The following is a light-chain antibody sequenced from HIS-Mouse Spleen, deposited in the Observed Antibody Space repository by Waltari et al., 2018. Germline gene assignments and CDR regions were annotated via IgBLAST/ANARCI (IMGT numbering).Light chain of an antibody. CDR2: EDS. V-gene: IGLV3-10*01. Sequence: SYELTQPPSVSVSPGQTARITCPGDALPNNYAYWYQQKSGQAPLMVIYEDSQRPSRIPARSSGSSSGTMATLTISGAQVDDEADYYCSSTDSSGYHRVFGGGTKLTVL. J-gene: IGLJ2*01. CDR1: ALPNNY. CDR3: SSTDSSGYHRV.